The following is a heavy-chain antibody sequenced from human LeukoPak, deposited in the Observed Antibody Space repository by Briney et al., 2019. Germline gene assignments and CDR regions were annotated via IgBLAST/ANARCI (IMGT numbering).Heavy chain of an antibody. CDR3: ARDVGWDSSLVTTTRSDY. J-gene: IGHJ4*02. CDR1: GFTFSSYW. V-gene: IGHV3-7*01. D-gene: IGHD1-1*01. Sequence: GGSLRLSCAASGFTFSSYWMSWVRQAPGKGLEWLANIKQDGSVKYYVDSVKGRFTISRDNARNSLLLQMNSLRADDTAVYYCARDVGWDSSLVTTTRSDYWGQGTLVTVSS. CDR2: IKQDGSVK.